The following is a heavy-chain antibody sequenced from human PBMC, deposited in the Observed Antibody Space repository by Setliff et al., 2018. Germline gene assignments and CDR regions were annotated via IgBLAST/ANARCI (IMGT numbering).Heavy chain of an antibody. J-gene: IGHJ4*02. V-gene: IGHV1-18*01. CDR2: INNYSFKT. CDR1: GYTFTNYG. Sequence: ASVKVSCKASGYTFTNYGITWVRQAPGQGLEWMGWINNYSFKTNYPQKFLGRVTMTTDTSTSTAYMELKSLRSDDTAVYYCAKEGDYYGSGSRVFDYWGQGTLVTVSS. CDR3: AKEGDYYGSGSRVFDY. D-gene: IGHD3-10*01.